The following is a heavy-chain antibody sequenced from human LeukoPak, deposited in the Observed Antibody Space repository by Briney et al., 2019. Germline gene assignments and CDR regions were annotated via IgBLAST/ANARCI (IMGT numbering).Heavy chain of an antibody. Sequence: GGSLSLSCPASGFTFSGSAMHWVRQASGKGLEWVGRIRSKANSYATAYAASVTGRFTISRDDSKNTAYLQMNSLETEDTAVYYCASPYCSDGVCYPGYWGQGALVTVSS. CDR2: IRSKANSYAT. D-gene: IGHD2-8*01. J-gene: IGHJ4*02. CDR1: GFTFSGSA. CDR3: ASPYCSDGVCYPGY. V-gene: IGHV3-73*01.